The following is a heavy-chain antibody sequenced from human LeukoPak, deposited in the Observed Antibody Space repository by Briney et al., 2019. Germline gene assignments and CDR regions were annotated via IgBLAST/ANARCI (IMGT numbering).Heavy chain of an antibody. CDR1: GGSISSYY. CDR2: IYYSGST. V-gene: IGHV4-59*12. Sequence: SETLXLXCTVSGGSISSYYGSWVREPPGKGLEWGGYIYYSGSTNYNPSLKSRVTMSVDTSKNQFSLKLSSVTAADTAVYYCARSSQPHPVWGQGTLVTVSS. CDR3: ARSSQPHPV. J-gene: IGHJ4*02.